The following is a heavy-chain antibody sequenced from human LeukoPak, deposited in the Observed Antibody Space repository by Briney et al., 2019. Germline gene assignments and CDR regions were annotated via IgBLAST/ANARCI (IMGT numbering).Heavy chain of an antibody. CDR2: IIPIFGTA. Sequence: SVTVSCKASGGTFSRYAINWVRQAPGQGLEWMGGIIPIFGTANYAQKFQGRVTITTDESTSTAYMELSSLRSEDTAVYYCARSRGSCYSCGDYWGQGTLVTVSS. D-gene: IGHD2-15*01. J-gene: IGHJ4*02. CDR1: GGTFSRYA. CDR3: ARSRGSCYSCGDY. V-gene: IGHV1-69*05.